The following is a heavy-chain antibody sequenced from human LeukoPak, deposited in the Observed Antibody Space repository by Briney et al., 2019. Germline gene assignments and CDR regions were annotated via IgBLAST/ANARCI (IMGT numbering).Heavy chain of an antibody. Sequence: PSETLSLTCTVSGGSISSHYWSWIRQPPGKGLEWIGYIYYSGSTNYNPSLKSRVTISVDTSKNQFSLKLSSVTAADTAVYYCARRVVVVPAASYYYYYYYMDVWGKGTTVTVSS. CDR3: ARRVVVVPAASYYYYYYYMDV. V-gene: IGHV4-59*08. D-gene: IGHD2-2*01. J-gene: IGHJ6*03. CDR1: GGSISSHY. CDR2: IYYSGST.